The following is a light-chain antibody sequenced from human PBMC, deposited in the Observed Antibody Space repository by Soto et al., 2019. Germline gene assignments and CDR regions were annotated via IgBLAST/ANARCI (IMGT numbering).Light chain of an antibody. CDR3: QQYNNWPPWT. V-gene: IGKV3-15*01. CDR2: RAS. J-gene: IGKJ1*01. Sequence: EIVMTQSPATLSVSPGERATLSCRASQSISSNLAWYQHKPGQAPRLLIYRASTRATGISARFSGSGSGTDFTLTISSLEPEDFAVYYCQQYNNWPPWTFGQGTKVDIK. CDR1: QSISSN.